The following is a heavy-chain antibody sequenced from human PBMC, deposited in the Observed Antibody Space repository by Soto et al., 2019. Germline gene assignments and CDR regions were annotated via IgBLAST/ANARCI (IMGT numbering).Heavy chain of an antibody. CDR2: IYPGDSDT. D-gene: IGHD6-13*01. CDR1: GYSFTSYW. V-gene: IGHV5-51*01. J-gene: IGHJ4*02. Sequence: GGSLKTSCNGSGYSFTSYWIGLVRQMPGKGLEWMGIIYPGDSDTRYSPSFQGQVTISADKSISTAYLQWSSLKASDTAMYYCARLAAAVTGMNYWGQGTLVTVSS. CDR3: ARLAAAVTGMNY.